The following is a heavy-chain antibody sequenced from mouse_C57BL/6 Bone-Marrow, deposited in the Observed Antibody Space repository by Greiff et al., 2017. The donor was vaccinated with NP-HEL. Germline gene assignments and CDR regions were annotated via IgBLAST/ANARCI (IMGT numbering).Heavy chain of an antibody. CDR2: INPYNGGT. J-gene: IGHJ2*01. D-gene: IGHD1-1*01. Sequence: EVQGVESGPVLVKPGASVKMSCKASGYTFTDYYMNWVKQSHGKSLEWIGVINPYNGGTSYNQKFKGKATLTVDKSSSTAYMELNSLTSEDSAVYYCASTVHFDYWGQGTTLTVSS. V-gene: IGHV1-19*01. CDR3: ASTVHFDY. CDR1: GYTFTDYY.